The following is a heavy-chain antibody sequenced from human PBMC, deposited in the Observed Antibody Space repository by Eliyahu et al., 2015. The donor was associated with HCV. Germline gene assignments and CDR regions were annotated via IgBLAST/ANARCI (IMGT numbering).Heavy chain of an antibody. Sequence: QVQLVQSGAEVKKPGSSVKVSCKASGGTFSSYTISWVRQAPGQGLEWMGRIIPILGIANYAQKFQGRVTITADKSTSTAYMELSSLRSEDTAVYYCASRGWGIAVAGTTDYWGQGTLVTVSS. CDR1: GGTFSSYT. CDR3: ASRGWGIAVAGTTDY. J-gene: IGHJ4*02. CDR2: IIPILGIA. V-gene: IGHV1-69*02. D-gene: IGHD6-19*01.